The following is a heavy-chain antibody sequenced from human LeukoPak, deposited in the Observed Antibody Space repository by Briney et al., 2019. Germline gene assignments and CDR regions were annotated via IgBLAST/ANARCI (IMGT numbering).Heavy chain of an antibody. D-gene: IGHD1-26*01. CDR2: ISSGSSTI. V-gene: IGHV3-48*02. Sequence: GGSLRLSCAASGFTFSNYAMSWVRQAPGKGLEWVSYISSGSSTIYYADSVKGRFTISRDNAKNSLYLQMNSLRDEDTAVYYCLSGNYYFDYWGQGTLVTVSS. CDR3: LSGNYYFDY. CDR1: GFTFSNYA. J-gene: IGHJ4*02.